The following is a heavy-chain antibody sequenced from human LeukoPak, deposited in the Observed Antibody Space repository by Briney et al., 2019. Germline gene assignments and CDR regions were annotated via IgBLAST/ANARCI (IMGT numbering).Heavy chain of an antibody. V-gene: IGHV1-69*05. D-gene: IGHD5-18*01. CDR1: GGTFSSYA. Sequence: GSSVKVSCKASGGTFSSYAICWVRQAPGQGLEWMGRIIPIFGTANYAQKFQGRVTITTDESTSTAYMELSSLRSEDTAVYYCARDSDTAMVLYYFDYWGQGTLVTVSS. CDR3: ARDSDTAMVLYYFDY. J-gene: IGHJ4*02. CDR2: IIPIFGTA.